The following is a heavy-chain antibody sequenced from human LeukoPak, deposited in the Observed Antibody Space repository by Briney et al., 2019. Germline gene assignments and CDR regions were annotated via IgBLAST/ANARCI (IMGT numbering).Heavy chain of an antibody. J-gene: IGHJ4*02. CDR2: ISAYNGNT. CDR3: ARDRRSSRYYYDSSGYSDY. Sequence: ASVKVSCKASGGTFSSYAISWVRQAPGQGLEWMGWISAYNGNTNYAQKLQGRVTMTTDTSTSTAYMELRSLRSDDTAVYYCARDRRSSRYYYDSSGYSDYWGQGTLVTVSS. D-gene: IGHD3-22*01. CDR1: GGTFSSYA. V-gene: IGHV1-18*01.